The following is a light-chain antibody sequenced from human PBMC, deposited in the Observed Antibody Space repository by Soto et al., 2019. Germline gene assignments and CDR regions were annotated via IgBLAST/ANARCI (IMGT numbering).Light chain of an antibody. Sequence: QSVLTQPPSASGTPGQKVTISCSGSSSNIGPNAVNWYQQLPGTAPKILLYNNNQRPSGVSDRFSGSKSGTSASLAISGLQSDDEADYHCAAWDDSLNGLVFGTGTKVTVL. CDR3: AAWDDSLNGLV. V-gene: IGLV1-44*01. CDR2: NNN. J-gene: IGLJ1*01. CDR1: SSNIGPNA.